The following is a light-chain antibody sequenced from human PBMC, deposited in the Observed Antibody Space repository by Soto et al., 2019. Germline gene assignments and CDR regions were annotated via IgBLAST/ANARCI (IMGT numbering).Light chain of an antibody. CDR3: QDFDSPQWT. CDR2: SVS. J-gene: IGKJ1*01. CDR1: QRASRQY. Sequence: VLTQSPDTLSLSPGDRATLSCRANQRASRQYLSWYQQRPGQPPRLLIYSVSKRADGIPDRFSGSGSGSEFTLTINRLEPEDFAVYYCQDFDSPQWTFGQGTKIE. V-gene: IGKV3-20*01.